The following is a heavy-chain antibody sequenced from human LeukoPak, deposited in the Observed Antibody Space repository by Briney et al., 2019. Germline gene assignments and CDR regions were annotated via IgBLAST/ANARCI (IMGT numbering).Heavy chain of an antibody. V-gene: IGHV1-69*06. D-gene: IGHD3-16*01. Sequence: SVKVSCKASGGTFSSYAISWVRQAPGQGLEWMGGIIPIFGTANYAQKFQGRVTITADKSTSTAYMELSSLRSEDTAVYYCAREFEWGQPGLDYWGQGTLVTVSS. CDR3: AREFEWGQPGLDY. CDR1: GGTFSSYA. CDR2: IIPIFGTA. J-gene: IGHJ4*02.